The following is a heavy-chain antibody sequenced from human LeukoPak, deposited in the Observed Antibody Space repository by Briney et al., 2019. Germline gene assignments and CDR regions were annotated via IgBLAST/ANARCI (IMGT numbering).Heavy chain of an antibody. CDR1: GGSVSSYY. J-gene: IGHJ4*02. D-gene: IGHD2-2*01. V-gene: IGHV4-59*08. CDR2: FHYSGIT. Sequence: SETLSLTCTVSGGSVSSYYWSWIRQPPGKGLEYIGYFHYSGITNYNPSLKSRVTISVDTSKNQFSLKLSSVTAADTAVYYCASPYCSSTSCSFDYWGQGTLVTVSS. CDR3: ASPYCSSTSCSFDY.